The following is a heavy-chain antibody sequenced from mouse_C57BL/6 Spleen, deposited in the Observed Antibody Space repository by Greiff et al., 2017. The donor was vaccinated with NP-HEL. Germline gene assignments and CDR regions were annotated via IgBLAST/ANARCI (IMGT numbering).Heavy chain of an antibody. D-gene: IGHD2-4*01. J-gene: IGHJ3*01. CDR2: IYPGDGDT. CDR3: ARFPDYDGAWCAY. CDR1: GYAFSSSW. Sequence: QVQLQQSGPELVKPGASVKISCKASGYAFSSSWMNWVKQRPGKGLEWIGRIYPGDGDTNYNGKFKGKATLTADKSSSTAYMQLSSLTSEDSAVYFCARFPDYDGAWCAYWGQGTLVTVSA. V-gene: IGHV1-82*01.